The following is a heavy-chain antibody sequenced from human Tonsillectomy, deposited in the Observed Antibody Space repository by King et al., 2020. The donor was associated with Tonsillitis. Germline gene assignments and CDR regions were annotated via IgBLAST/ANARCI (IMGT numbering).Heavy chain of an antibody. CDR1: GGSISSGDHF. CDR3: ARYFSGSFDY. J-gene: IGHJ4*02. CDR2: LDSSGTI. V-gene: IGHV4-39*01. D-gene: IGHD1-26*01. Sequence: QVQLQESGPGVVKPSETLSLTCTVSGGSISSGDHFWAWIRQPPGKGLEWIGYLDSSGTIFYNPSLKSRITISGGTSENRFSRKLSSVTAADTAVYFCARYFSGSFDYWGQGALVTVSS.